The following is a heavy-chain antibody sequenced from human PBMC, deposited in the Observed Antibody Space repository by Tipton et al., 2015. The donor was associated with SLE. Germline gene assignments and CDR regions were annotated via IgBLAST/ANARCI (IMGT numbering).Heavy chain of an antibody. CDR3: ATDLNWANY. V-gene: IGHV3-7*04. CDR2: IKTDGSEQ. CDR1: GFTFSSYW. Sequence: SLRLSCVASGFTFSSYWMTWVRQAPGKGLECLANIKTDGSEQYYMDSVKGRFTISRDNAKNSLYLQMNSLRVEDTAMYYCATDLNWANYLGQGTPVTVTS. J-gene: IGHJ4*02. D-gene: IGHD7-27*01.